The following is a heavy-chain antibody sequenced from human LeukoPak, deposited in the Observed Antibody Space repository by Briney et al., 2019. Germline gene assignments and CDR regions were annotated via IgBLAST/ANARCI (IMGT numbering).Heavy chain of an antibody. J-gene: IGHJ4*02. CDR3: AKRGIVIRSLFVVGYHKEASYFDS. CDR2: IKQDGSEK. D-gene: IGHD3-16*01. CDR1: GFTFSSYW. Sequence: GGSLRLSCAASGFTFSSYWMSWVRQAPGKGLEWVANIKQDGSEKYYVDSVKGRFTISRDNAKNSLYLQMNSLRAEDTAVYFCAKRGIVIRSLFVVGYHKEASYFDSWGQGALVTVSS. V-gene: IGHV3-7*03.